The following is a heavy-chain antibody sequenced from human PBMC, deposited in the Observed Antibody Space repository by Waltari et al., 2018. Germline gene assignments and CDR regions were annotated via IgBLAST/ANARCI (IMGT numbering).Heavy chain of an antibody. J-gene: IGHJ4*02. CDR3: ARGRGYIIDY. V-gene: IGHV3-7*01. CDR2: IKGDGSEK. CDR1: GFSFSSYW. D-gene: IGHD3-22*01. Sequence: EVQVVESGGGLVQPGGSLRLSCATSGFSFSSYWMNWVRQAPGKGLEWVAIIKGDGSEKHYVDSLKGRFTISRDNARNSLFLQMNSLRAEDTAVYFCARGRGYIIDYWGQGSLVTVSS.